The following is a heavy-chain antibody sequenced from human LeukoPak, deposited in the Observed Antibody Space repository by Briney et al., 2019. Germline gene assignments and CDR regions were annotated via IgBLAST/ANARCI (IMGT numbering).Heavy chain of an antibody. CDR3: ARAYSYADFDY. D-gene: IGHD5-18*01. CDR1: GFTFSSYW. J-gene: IGHJ4*02. CDR2: ISYDGSNK. V-gene: IGHV3-30*03. Sequence: GGSLRLSCAASGFTFSSYWMSWVRQVSGKGLEWVAVISYDGSNKYYADSVKGRFTISRDNSKNTLYLQMNSLRAEDTAVYYCARAYSYADFDYWGQGTLVTVSS.